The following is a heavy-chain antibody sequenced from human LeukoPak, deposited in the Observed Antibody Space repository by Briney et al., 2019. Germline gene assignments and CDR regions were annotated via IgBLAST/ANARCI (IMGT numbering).Heavy chain of an antibody. CDR2: SSSSYT. J-gene: IGHJ4*02. D-gene: IGHD1-26*01. V-gene: IGHV3-11*06. CDR3: VRDGQGSTPLDY. Sequence: GGSLRLSCAASGFTFSDYYMSWIRQAPGKGLEWVSYSSSSYTHYADSVKGRFTISRDNAKNSLYLQMNSLRAEDTAVYFCVRDGQGSTPLDYWGQGTLVTVSS. CDR1: GFTFSDYY.